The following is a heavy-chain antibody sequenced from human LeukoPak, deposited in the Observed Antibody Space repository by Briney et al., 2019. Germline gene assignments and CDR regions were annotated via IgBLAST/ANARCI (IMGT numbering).Heavy chain of an antibody. V-gene: IGHV3-21*01. J-gene: IGHJ4*02. Sequence: GGSLRLSCAASGFTVSNNYMIWVRQAPGKGLEWVSSISSSSSYIYYADSVKGRFTIPRDNAKNSLYLQMNSLRAEDTAVYYCATSRYSGYDSDYWGQGTLVTVSS. CDR1: GFTVSNNY. CDR3: ATSRYSGYDSDY. CDR2: ISSSSSYI. D-gene: IGHD5-12*01.